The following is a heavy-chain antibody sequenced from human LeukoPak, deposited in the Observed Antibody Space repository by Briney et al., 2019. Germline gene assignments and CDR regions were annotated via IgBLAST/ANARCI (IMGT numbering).Heavy chain of an antibody. V-gene: IGHV4-61*02. CDR3: ARAPNWTTVTTPWYFDL. D-gene: IGHD4-17*01. J-gene: IGHJ2*01. Sequence: SETLSLTCTVSGGSISSGSYYWSWIRQPAGKGLEWIGRIYTSGSTNYNPSLKSRVAMSVDTSKNQFSLKLSSVTAADTAVYYCARAPNWTTVTTPWYFDLWGRGTLVTVSS. CDR2: IYTSGST. CDR1: GGSISSGSYY.